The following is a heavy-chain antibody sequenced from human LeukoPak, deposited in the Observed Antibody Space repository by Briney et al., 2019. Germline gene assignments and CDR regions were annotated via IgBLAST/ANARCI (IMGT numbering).Heavy chain of an antibody. J-gene: IGHJ5*02. V-gene: IGHV3-48*03. CDR3: ARGMTAADWFDP. D-gene: IGHD1-20*01. CDR2: ISSSGSTI. Sequence: PGGSLRLSCAASGFTFSSYEMNWVRQAPGKGLEWVSYISSSGSTIYYADSVKGRFTISRDNAKNSLYLQVNSLRAEDTAVYYCARGMTAADWFDPWGQGTLVTVSS. CDR1: GFTFSSYE.